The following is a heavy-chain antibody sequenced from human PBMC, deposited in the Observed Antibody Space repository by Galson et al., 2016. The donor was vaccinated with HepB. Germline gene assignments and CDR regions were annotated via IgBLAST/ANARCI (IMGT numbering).Heavy chain of an antibody. CDR1: GFSFSSYG. J-gene: IGHJ3*01. CDR3: ARERGNYCSGSSWYSGAPAFDV. V-gene: IGHV3-33*01. CDR2: IWYDGNRK. D-gene: IGHD2-15*01. Sequence: SLRLSCAATGFSFSSYGLHRVRQAPGKGLEWMAFIWYDGNRKYYADTVKGLFTISRDNSKNTLSLQMNSLRVEDTAVYHCARERGNYCSGSSWYSGAPAFDVWGHGTSVTVSS.